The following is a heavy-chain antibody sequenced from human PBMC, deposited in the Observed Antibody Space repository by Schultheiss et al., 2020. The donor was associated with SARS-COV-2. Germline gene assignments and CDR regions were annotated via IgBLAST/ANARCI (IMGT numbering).Heavy chain of an antibody. CDR3: ARDLSRRGYFDY. D-gene: IGHD3-10*01. Sequence: SETLSLTCAVYGGSFSGYYWSWIRQPPGKGLEWIGEINHSGSTNYNPSLKSRVTISVDTSKNQFSLKLSSVTAADTAVYYCARDLSRRGYFDYWGQGTLVTVSS. CDR2: INHSGST. V-gene: IGHV4-34*01. J-gene: IGHJ4*02. CDR1: GGSFSGYY.